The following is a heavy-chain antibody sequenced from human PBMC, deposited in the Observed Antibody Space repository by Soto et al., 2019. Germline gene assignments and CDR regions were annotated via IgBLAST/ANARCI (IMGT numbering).Heavy chain of an antibody. CDR3: AATTYSSGWYRVY. J-gene: IGHJ4*02. CDR2: IYPGDSDT. Sequence: GESLKISCKGSGYSFTSYWIGWVRQMPGKGLEWMGIIYPGDSDTRYSPSFQGQVTISADKSISTAYLQWSSLKASDTAMYYCAATTYSSGWYRVYWGQATLVTVSS. V-gene: IGHV5-51*01. CDR1: GYSFTSYW. D-gene: IGHD6-19*01.